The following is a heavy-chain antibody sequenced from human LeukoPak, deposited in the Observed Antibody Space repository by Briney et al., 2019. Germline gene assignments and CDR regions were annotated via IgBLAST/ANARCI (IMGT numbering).Heavy chain of an antibody. Sequence: GGSLRLSCAASGFTLSSYAMNWVRQAPGKGLEWVSVIYSGGSTYYADSVKGRFTISRHNSKNTLYLQMNSLRAEDTAVYYCARAHRGSGYSYGYFDYWGQGTLVTVSS. J-gene: IGHJ4*02. D-gene: IGHD5-18*01. CDR2: IYSGGST. CDR1: GFTLSSYA. V-gene: IGHV3-53*04. CDR3: ARAHRGSGYSYGYFDY.